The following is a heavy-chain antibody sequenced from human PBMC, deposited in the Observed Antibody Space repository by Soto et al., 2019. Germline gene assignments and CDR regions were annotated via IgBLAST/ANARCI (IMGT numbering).Heavy chain of an antibody. CDR3: ASQNYYDSSGYGMDV. CDR1: GGSISSGGYS. D-gene: IGHD3-22*01. Sequence: SETLSLTCAVSGGSISSGGYSWSWIRQPPGKGLEWIGYIYHSGSTYYNPSLKSRVTISVDRSKSQFSLKLSSVTAADTAVYYCASQNYYDSSGYGMDVWGQGTTVTVSS. J-gene: IGHJ6*02. CDR2: IYHSGST. V-gene: IGHV4-30-2*01.